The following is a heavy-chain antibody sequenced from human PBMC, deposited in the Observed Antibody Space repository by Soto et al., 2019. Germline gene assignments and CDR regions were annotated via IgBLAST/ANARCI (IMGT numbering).Heavy chain of an antibody. V-gene: IGHV3-13*01. Sequence: GGSLRLSCAASGFTFSSYDMHWVRQATGRGLEWVSAIGTAGDTYYPGSVKGRFTISRENAKNSLYLQMNSLRAGDTAVYYCARADSSSSFDYWGQGTPVTVSS. D-gene: IGHD6-13*01. CDR3: ARADSSSSFDY. CDR2: IGTAGDT. CDR1: GFTFSSYD. J-gene: IGHJ4*02.